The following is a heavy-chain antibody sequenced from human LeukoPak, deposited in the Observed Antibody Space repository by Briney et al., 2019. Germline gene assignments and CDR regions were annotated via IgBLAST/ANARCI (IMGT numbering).Heavy chain of an antibody. CDR3: ARGWIFGVVGRETGYGHAGYYFDY. J-gene: IGHJ4*02. Sequence: GGSLRLSCAASGFTFSSYAMSWVRQAPGKGLEWVSGINWNGGSTGYADSVKGRFTISRDNAKNSLYLQMNSLRAEDTALYYCARGWIFGVVGRETGYGHAGYYFDYWGQGTLVTVSS. D-gene: IGHD3-3*01. V-gene: IGHV3-20*04. CDR1: GFTFSSYA. CDR2: INWNGGST.